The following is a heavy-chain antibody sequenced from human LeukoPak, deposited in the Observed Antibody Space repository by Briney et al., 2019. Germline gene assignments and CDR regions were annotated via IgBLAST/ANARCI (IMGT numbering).Heavy chain of an antibody. CDR2: MNPNSGNT. Sequence: GASVKVSCRASGYTFTSYDINWVRQATGQGLEWMGWMNPNSGNTGYAQKFQGRVTITRNTSISTAYMELSSLRSEDTAVYYCARAERSYDFWSGISDYYYMDVWGKGTTVTVSS. V-gene: IGHV1-8*03. D-gene: IGHD3-3*01. J-gene: IGHJ6*03. CDR1: GYTFTSYD. CDR3: ARAERSYDFWSGISDYYYMDV.